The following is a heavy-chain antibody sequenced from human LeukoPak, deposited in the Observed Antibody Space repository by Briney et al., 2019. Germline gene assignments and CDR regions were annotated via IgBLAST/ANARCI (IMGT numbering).Heavy chain of an antibody. Sequence: GGSLRLSCAASGFTFSSYEMNWVRQAPGKGLEWVSYISSSSSTIYYAASVKGRFTISRDNAKNSLYLQMNSLRAEDTAVYYCARDGKGRNRIGYYFDYWGQGTLVTVSS. V-gene: IGHV3-48*03. CDR2: ISSSSSTI. D-gene: IGHD3-10*01. CDR3: ARDGKGRNRIGYYFDY. CDR1: GFTFSSYE. J-gene: IGHJ4*02.